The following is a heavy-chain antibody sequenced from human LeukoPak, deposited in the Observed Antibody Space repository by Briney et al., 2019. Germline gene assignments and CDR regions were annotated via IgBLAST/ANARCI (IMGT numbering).Heavy chain of an antibody. D-gene: IGHD6-6*01. V-gene: IGHV1-69*02. J-gene: IGHJ5*02. CDR3: ARADTSYSSSSGSWFDP. CDR1: VGTFSSYT. Sequence: SVKVSCKASVGTFSSYTISWVRQAPGQGLEWMGRIIPILGIANYAQKFQGRVTITADKSTSTAYMELSRLRSEDTPVYYCARADTSYSSSSGSWFDPWGQGTLVTVSS. CDR2: IIPILGIA.